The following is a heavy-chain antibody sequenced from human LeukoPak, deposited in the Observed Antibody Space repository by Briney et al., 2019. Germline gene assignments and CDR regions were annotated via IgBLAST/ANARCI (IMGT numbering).Heavy chain of an antibody. D-gene: IGHD2-21*02. CDR3: ARAGTAKYYYYGMDV. Sequence: PSETLSLTCTVSGGSISTTGAGSGSPQGRDWSGLAMSTNYNGSLNIRVTISVDPSRNQFSLKLSSVTAADTAVYYCARAGTAKYYYYGMDVWGQGTTVTVS. CDR1: GGSISTT. J-gene: IGHJ6*02. V-gene: IGHV4-59*01. CDR2: ST.